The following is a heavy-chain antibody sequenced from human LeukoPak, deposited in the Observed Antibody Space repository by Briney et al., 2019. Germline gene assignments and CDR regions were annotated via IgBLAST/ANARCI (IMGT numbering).Heavy chain of an antibody. CDR1: GGSISSYY. CDR2: VYNSGT. D-gene: IGHD4-23*01. V-gene: IGHV4-59*01. CDR3: ARDYGGKFDC. J-gene: IGHJ4*02. Sequence: KPSETLSLTCTVSGGSISSYYWSWIRQPPGKGLEWIGYVYNSGTNYNPSLKSRVTISMDTSKNQFSLNLNSVTAADTAVYYCARDYGGKFDCWGQGTLVTVSS.